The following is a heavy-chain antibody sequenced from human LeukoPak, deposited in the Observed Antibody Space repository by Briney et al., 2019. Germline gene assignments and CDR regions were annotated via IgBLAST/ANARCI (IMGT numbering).Heavy chain of an antibody. CDR2: IRYDGSNK. Sequence: WGSLRLSCAASGFTFSSYGMHWVRQAPGKGLEWVAFIRYDGSNKYYADSVKGRFTISRENSKNTLFLQMNSLRAEDTAVYYCAKDQRYCSGGSCYGYYYYMDVWGKGTTVTVSS. J-gene: IGHJ6*03. CDR3: AKDQRYCSGGSCYGYYYYMDV. V-gene: IGHV3-30*02. D-gene: IGHD2-15*01. CDR1: GFTFSSYG.